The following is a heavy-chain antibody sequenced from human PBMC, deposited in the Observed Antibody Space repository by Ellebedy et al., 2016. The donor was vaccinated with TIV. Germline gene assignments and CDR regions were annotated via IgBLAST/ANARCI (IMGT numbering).Heavy chain of an antibody. CDR1: GFTFSSYW. V-gene: IGHV3-7*01. Sequence: GESLKISCAASGFTFSSYWMTWVRQAPGKGLEWVANINQDASRKYYLDSVKGRFTVSRDNAKNSLYLQMNSLRVDDTAVYYCATSRARVYWGQGTLVTVSS. J-gene: IGHJ4*02. CDR2: INQDASRK. CDR3: ATSRARVY.